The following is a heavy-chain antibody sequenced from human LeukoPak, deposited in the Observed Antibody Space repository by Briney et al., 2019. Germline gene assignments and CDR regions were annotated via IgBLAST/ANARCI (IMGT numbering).Heavy chain of an antibody. CDR3: ARDRAIEGFDP. Sequence: GGSLRLSCAASGFTLSTYSVNWVRQAPGKGLEWLASIRGRSSTIYYADSVKGRFTISSDNAKNALYLQMNSLRAEDTAVYYCARDRAIEGFDPWGQGTLVTVSS. V-gene: IGHV3-48*04. J-gene: IGHJ5*02. D-gene: IGHD3-10*01. CDR2: IRGRSSTI. CDR1: GFTLSTYS.